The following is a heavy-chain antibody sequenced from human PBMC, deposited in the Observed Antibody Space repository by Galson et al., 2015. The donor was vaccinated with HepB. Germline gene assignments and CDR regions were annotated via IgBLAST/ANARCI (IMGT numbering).Heavy chain of an antibody. CDR1: GYTFTSYA. V-gene: IGHV1-3*01. J-gene: IGHJ4*02. Sequence: SVKVSCKASGYTFTSYAMHWVRQAPGQRLEWMGWINAGNGNTKYSQKFQGRVTITRDTSASTAYMELSSLRSEDTAVYYCARALKYYYDSSGYYYFDYWGQGTLVTVSS. CDR3: ARALKYYYDSSGYYYFDY. D-gene: IGHD3-22*01. CDR2: INAGNGNT.